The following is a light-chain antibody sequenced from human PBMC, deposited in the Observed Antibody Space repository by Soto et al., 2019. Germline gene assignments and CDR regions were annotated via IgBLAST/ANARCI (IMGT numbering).Light chain of an antibody. CDR1: QTIRSNY. V-gene: IGKV3-20*01. CDR3: QQYGSSPWT. Sequence: ETVLTQSPGTLSLSPGERATLSCRASQTIRSNYLAWYRQTPGQAPRLLIYGASNMATGIADRFSSSGSGTDFTLIISRLEPEDFALYYCQQYGSSPWTFGQGTKVEIK. J-gene: IGKJ1*01. CDR2: GAS.